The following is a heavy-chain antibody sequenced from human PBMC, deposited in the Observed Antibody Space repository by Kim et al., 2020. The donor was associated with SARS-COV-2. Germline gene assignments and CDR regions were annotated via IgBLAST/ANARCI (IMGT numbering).Heavy chain of an antibody. CDR1: GYTFTSYG. CDR2: ISAYNGNT. D-gene: IGHD2-2*01. V-gene: IGHV1-18*01. CDR3: ARDRGIVVVRKDWFDP. Sequence: ASVKVSCKASGYTFTSYGISWVRQAPGQGLEWMGWISAYNGNTNYAQKLQGRVTMTTDTSTSTAYMELRSLRSDDTAVYYCARDRGIVVVRKDWFDPWGQRTLVPVSS. J-gene: IGHJ5*02.